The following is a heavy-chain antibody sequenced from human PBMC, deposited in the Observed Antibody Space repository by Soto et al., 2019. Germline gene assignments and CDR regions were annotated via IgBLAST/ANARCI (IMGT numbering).Heavy chain of an antibody. CDR1: GGSISSSSYY. V-gene: IGHV4-39*01. CDR2: IYYSGST. Sequence: SETLSLTCTVSGGSISSSSYYWGWIRQPPGKGLEWIGSIYYSGSTYYNPSLKSRVTISVDTSKNQFSLKLTSVTAADTAVYYCARAGELVYGMDVWGQGTTVTVSS. J-gene: IGHJ6*02. D-gene: IGHD1-26*01. CDR3: ARAGELVYGMDV.